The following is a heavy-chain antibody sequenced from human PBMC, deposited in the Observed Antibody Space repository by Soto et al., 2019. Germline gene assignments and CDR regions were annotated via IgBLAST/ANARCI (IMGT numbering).Heavy chain of an antibody. CDR2: ISSNGGST. J-gene: IGHJ4*02. CDR3: AALTGLPYLFF. Sequence: GGSLRLSCSASGFTFSSYAMHWVRQAPGKGLEYVSAISSNGGSTYYADSVKGRFTISRDNSKNTLYLQMNSLRAEDTAVYYCAALTGLPYLFFWGQGTLVTVSS. V-gene: IGHV3-64*04. D-gene: IGHD3-9*01. CDR1: GFTFSSYA.